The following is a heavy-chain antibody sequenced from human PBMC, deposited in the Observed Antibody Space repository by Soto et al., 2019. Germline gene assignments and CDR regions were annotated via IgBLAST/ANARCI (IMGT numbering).Heavy chain of an antibody. Sequence: GESLKISCAASGFTFSSYAMSWVRQAPGKGLEWVSAISGSGGSTYYADSVKGRFTISRDNSKNTLYLQMNSLRAEDTAVYYCAKDRGGYCSGGSCYDAFDIWGQGTMVTVSS. CDR1: GFTFSSYA. D-gene: IGHD2-15*01. CDR3: AKDRGGYCSGGSCYDAFDI. V-gene: IGHV3-23*01. J-gene: IGHJ3*02. CDR2: ISGSGGST.